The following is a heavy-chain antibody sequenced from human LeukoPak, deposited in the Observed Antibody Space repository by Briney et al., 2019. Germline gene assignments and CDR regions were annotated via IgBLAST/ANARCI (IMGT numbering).Heavy chain of an antibody. CDR2: IYYSGST. D-gene: IGHD3-22*01. J-gene: IGHJ3*02. CDR1: GGSISSSSYY. Sequence: PSETLSLTCAVSGGSISSSSYYWGWIRQPPGKGLEWIGSIYYSGSTYYNPSLKSRVTISVDTSKNQFSLKLSSVTAADTAVYYCARQDLGGYYDSSGKSHDAFDIWGQGTMVTVSS. V-gene: IGHV4-39*01. CDR3: ARQDLGGYYDSSGKSHDAFDI.